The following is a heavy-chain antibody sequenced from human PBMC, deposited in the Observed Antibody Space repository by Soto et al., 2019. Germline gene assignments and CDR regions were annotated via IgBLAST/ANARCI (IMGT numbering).Heavy chain of an antibody. Sequence: SVKVSCKASGGTFSSYPISWVRQAPGQGLEWMGGIIPIFGTVNYAQKFQGRVTITADESTSTAYMELSSLRSEDTAVYYCARVGRSIVVVVAAKYENNWFDPWGQGALVTVSS. D-gene: IGHD2-15*01. CDR3: ARVGRSIVVVVAAKYENNWFDP. CDR2: IIPIFGTV. CDR1: GGTFSSYP. V-gene: IGHV1-69*13. J-gene: IGHJ5*02.